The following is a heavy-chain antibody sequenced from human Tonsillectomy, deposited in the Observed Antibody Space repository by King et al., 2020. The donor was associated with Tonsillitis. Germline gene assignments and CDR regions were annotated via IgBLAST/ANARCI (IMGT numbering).Heavy chain of an antibody. J-gene: IGHJ4*02. CDR1: GDSVGSGGYY. CDR3: AREVSPTNPIDS. CDR2: IYYSGIT. V-gene: IGHV4-61*08. Sequence: QLQESGPGLVKPSETLSLTCTVSGDSVGSGGYYWSWIRQPPGKGLEWIGNIYYSGITTYNPSLESRVTISIDRPNNQFSLRLGSVTTADTAMYYCAREVSPTNPIDSWGLGARVTVSS. D-gene: IGHD1-26*01.